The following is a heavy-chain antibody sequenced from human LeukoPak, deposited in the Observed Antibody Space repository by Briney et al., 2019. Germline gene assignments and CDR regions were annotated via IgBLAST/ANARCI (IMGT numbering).Heavy chain of an antibody. CDR3: ARTRGGITMIVVVISGVDY. J-gene: IGHJ4*02. Sequence: QPGGSLRLSCAASGFTFSSYAMSWVRQAPGKGLEWVSAISGSGGSTCYADSVKGRFTISRDNSKNTLYLQMNSLRAEDTAVYYCARTRGGITMIVVVISGVDYWGQGTLVTVSS. V-gene: IGHV3-23*01. CDR1: GFTFSSYA. CDR2: ISGSGGST. D-gene: IGHD3-22*01.